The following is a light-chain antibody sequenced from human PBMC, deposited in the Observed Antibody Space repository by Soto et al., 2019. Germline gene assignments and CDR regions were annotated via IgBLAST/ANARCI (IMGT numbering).Light chain of an antibody. CDR3: AAWDDSLNGWV. V-gene: IGLV1-44*01. CDR2: SNN. J-gene: IGLJ3*02. Sequence: QSVLTQPPSASGTPGQRVIISCSGSSSNFGGNTANWYQQFPGTAPKVRIYSNNQRPSGVPDRFSGSKSGTSASLAISGLQSEDEADYYCAAWDDSLNGWVFGGGTKLTVL. CDR1: SSNFGGNT.